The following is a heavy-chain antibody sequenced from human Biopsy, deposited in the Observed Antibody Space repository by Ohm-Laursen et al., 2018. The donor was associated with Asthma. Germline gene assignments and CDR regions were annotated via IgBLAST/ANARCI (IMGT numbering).Heavy chain of an antibody. CDR2: IYYRGSN. CDR3: SSAQDYYDSKGYYRSFDY. V-gene: IGHV4-31*03. CDR1: YGSIRSGGDY. J-gene: IGHJ4*02. Sequence: TLSLTCTVSYGSIRSGGDYRTWIRQQPGKGLEWIGFIYYRGSNYYNPSLKSRVSISIDTSKNHFSLKLSSVTAADTAVYYCSSAQDYYDSKGYYRSFDYWGQGTLVTVSS. D-gene: IGHD3-22*01.